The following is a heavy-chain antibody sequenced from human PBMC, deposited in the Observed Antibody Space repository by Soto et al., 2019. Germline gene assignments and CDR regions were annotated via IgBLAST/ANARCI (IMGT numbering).Heavy chain of an antibody. D-gene: IGHD2-2*01. CDR3: ARGPRYCSTTTCFSGITWFDS. CDR1: GYTFTSYG. Sequence: ASVKVSCKASGYTFTSYGISWVRQAPGQGLEWMGWISSFNENTNYAQNVQGRVTLTTDKSSSTTYLELRGLRSDDTAVYYCARGPRYCSTTTCFSGITWFDSWGQGTLVTVSS. CDR2: ISSFNENT. J-gene: IGHJ5*01. V-gene: IGHV1-18*04.